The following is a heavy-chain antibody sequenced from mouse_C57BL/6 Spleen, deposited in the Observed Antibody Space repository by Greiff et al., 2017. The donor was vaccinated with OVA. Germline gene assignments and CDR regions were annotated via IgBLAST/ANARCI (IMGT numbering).Heavy chain of an antibody. CDR3: AIGQLRLPWFAY. Sequence: QVHVKQPGAELVKPGASVKLSCKASGYTFTSYWMQWVKQRPGQGLEWIGEIDPSDSYTNYNQKFKGKATLTVDTSSSTAYMQLSSLTSEDSAVYYCAIGQLRLPWFAYWGQGTLVTVSA. V-gene: IGHV1-50*01. CDR2: IDPSDSYT. J-gene: IGHJ3*01. CDR1: GYTFTSYW. D-gene: IGHD3-2*02.